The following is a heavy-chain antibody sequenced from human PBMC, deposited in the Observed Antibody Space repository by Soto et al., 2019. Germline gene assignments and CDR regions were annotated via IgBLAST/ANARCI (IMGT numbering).Heavy chain of an antibody. V-gene: IGHV1-69*02. J-gene: IGHJ6*02. D-gene: IGHD3-9*01. CDR2: IIPILGIA. CDR1: GGTFSSYT. Sequence: QVQLVQSGAEVKKPGSSVKVSCKASGGTFSSYTISWVRQAPGQGLEWMGRIIPILGIANYAQKFQGRVTITADKSASTAYMERSGLRAEDTAVYYWAGAMTGLANYCGRDVWGQGTTVTVSS. CDR3: AGAMTGLANYCGRDV.